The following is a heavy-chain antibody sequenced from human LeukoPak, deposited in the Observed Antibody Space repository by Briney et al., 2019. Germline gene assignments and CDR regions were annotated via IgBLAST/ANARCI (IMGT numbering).Heavy chain of an antibody. D-gene: IGHD2-2*01. CDR1: GFTFSSYA. V-gene: IGHV3-23*01. J-gene: IGHJ4*02. CDR2: ISGSGVST. Sequence: PGGSLRLSCAASGFTFSSYAMSWVRQAPGKGLEWVSAISGSGVSTYYADSVKGRFTISRDNSKNTLYLQMNSLRAGDTAVYYCAKDCSSTSCPTSDYWGQGTLVTVSS. CDR3: AKDCSSTSCPTSDY.